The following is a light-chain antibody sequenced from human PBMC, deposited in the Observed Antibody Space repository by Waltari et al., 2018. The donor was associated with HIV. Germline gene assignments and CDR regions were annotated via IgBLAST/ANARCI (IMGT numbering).Light chain of an antibody. V-gene: IGKV1-39*01. Sequence: DIQMTQTPSYLSASVGDSVTITCRASQTIDKYLIWYQQKPGNAPKILIYAASTLQSGVPSRFSGSGSGTDFTLTITSLQPEDFATYYCQHSYNVLPLTFGGGTKVELK. CDR1: QTIDKY. CDR3: QHSYNVLPLT. CDR2: AAS. J-gene: IGKJ4*01.